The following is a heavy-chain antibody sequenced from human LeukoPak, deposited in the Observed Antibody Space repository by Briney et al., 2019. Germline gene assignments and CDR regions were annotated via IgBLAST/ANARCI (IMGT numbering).Heavy chain of an antibody. CDR2: IIPIFGTA. CDR1: GGTFSSYA. V-gene: IGHV1-69*05. D-gene: IGHD1-1*01. Sequence: SVKVSCKASGGTFSSYAIGWVRQAPGQGLEWMGGIIPIFGTANYAQKFQGRVTMTTDTSTSTAYMELRSLRSDDTAVYYCARDREYNWNDGNWFDPWGQGTLVTVSS. J-gene: IGHJ5*02. CDR3: ARDREYNWNDGNWFDP.